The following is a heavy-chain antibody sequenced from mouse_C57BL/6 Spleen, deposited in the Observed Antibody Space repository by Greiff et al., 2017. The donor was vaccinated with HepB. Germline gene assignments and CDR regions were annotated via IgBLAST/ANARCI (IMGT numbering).Heavy chain of an antibody. CDR2: ISYDGSN. CDR1: GYSITSGYY. CDR3: ARARGNHYAMDY. Sequence: ESGPGLVKPSQSLSLTCSVTGYSITSGYYWNWIRQFPGNKLEWMGYISYDGSNNYNPSLKNRISITRDKSKNQFFLKLNSVTTEDTATYYCARARGNHYAMDYWGQGTSVTVSS. V-gene: IGHV3-6*01. J-gene: IGHJ4*01. D-gene: IGHD2-1*01.